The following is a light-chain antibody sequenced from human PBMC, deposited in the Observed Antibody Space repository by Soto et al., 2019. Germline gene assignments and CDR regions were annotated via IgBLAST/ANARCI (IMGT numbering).Light chain of an antibody. J-gene: IGLJ2*01. V-gene: IGLV4-69*01. Sequence: QLVLTQSPSASASLGASVKLTCTLSRGHSSYAIAWHQQQPEKGPRYLMKLSSDGSHSKGDGIPDRFSGSSPGAERYLTISILPSEDEADYYCQTWDTGARVVFGGGTKLTVL. CDR2: LSSDGSH. CDR1: RGHSSYA. CDR3: QTWDTGARVV.